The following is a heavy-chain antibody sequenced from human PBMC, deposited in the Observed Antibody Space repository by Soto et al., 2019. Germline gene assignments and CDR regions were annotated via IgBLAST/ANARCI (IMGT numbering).Heavy chain of an antibody. D-gene: IGHD5-18*01. CDR3: ARERGGYSYGDY. J-gene: IGHJ4*02. Sequence: QVQLVQSGAEVKKPGASVKVSCKASGYTFSSYGITWVRQAPGQRLEWMGWFNTYNGNTNYAQKLQGRVTMTTDTSTSTAYMELRSLRSDGTAVYCCARERGGYSYGDYWGQGALVTVSS. CDR2: FNTYNGNT. V-gene: IGHV1-18*01. CDR1: GYTFSSYG.